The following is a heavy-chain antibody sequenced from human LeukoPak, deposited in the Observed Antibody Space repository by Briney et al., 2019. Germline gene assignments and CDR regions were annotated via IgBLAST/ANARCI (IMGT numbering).Heavy chain of an antibody. CDR3: ARVHGGSYWEGAFDI. CDR1: GYTFTGYY. V-gene: IGHV1-2*02. Sequence: VASVKVSCKASGYTFTGYYMHWVRQAPGQGLEWMGWINPNSGGTNYAQKFQGRVTMTRDTSISTAYMELSRLRSDDTAVYYCARVHGGSYWEGAFDIWGQGTMVTVSS. CDR2: INPNSGGT. D-gene: IGHD1-26*01. J-gene: IGHJ3*02.